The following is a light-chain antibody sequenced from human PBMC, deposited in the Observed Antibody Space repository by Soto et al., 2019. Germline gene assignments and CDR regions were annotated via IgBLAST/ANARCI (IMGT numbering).Light chain of an antibody. CDR2: EVT. CDR3: SSYTTSAPYV. CDR1: NSDIGNYNY. J-gene: IGLJ1*01. Sequence: QSALTQPRSVSGSPGQSVTISCTGTNSDIGNYNYVSWYQQHPGKAPKVIIYEVTIRPSGVSNRFSGSKSGNTASLTISGLQAEDEADYYCSSYTTSAPYVFGSGTKLTVL. V-gene: IGLV2-14*01.